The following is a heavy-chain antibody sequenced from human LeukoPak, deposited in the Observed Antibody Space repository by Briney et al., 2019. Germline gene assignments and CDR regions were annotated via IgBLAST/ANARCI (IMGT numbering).Heavy chain of an antibody. CDR2: IRYDGSNK. CDR1: GFTFSSYG. CDR3: AKEFDLAYCGGDCYSGAFDI. D-gene: IGHD2-21*01. Sequence: GGSLRLSCAASGFTFSSYGMHWVRQAPGKGLEWVAFIRYDGSNKYYADSVKGRFTISRDNSKNTLYLQMNSLRAEDTTVYYCAKEFDLAYCGGDCYSGAFDIWGQGTMVTVSS. V-gene: IGHV3-30*02. J-gene: IGHJ3*02.